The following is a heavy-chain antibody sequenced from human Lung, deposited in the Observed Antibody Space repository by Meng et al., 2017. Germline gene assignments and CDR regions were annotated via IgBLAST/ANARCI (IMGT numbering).Heavy chain of an antibody. Sequence: QVKLQQGGAGLLKPSETLALTGVVSGGSFSDYYWSWIRQPPGKGLEWIGEINHSGSTNYNPSLESRATISVDTSQNNLSLKLSSVTAADSAVYYCARGPTTMAHDFDYWGQGTLVTVSS. D-gene: IGHD4-11*01. CDR1: GGSFSDYY. CDR3: ARGPTTMAHDFDY. CDR2: INHSGST. V-gene: IGHV4-34*01. J-gene: IGHJ4*02.